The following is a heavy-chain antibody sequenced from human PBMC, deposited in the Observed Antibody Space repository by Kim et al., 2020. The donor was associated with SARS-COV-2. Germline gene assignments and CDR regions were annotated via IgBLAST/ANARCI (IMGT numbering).Heavy chain of an antibody. J-gene: IGHJ5*02. CDR2: ISYDGSNK. CDR3: AKDGNPYYDFWSGYGNNWFDP. CDR1: GFTFSSYV. V-gene: IGHV3-30*18. D-gene: IGHD3-3*01. Sequence: GGSLRLSCAASGFTFSSYVMHWVRQAPGKGLEWVAVISYDGSNKYYADSVKGRFTISRDNSKNTLYLQMNSLRAEDTAVYYCAKDGNPYYDFWSGYGNNWFDPCGQGTLGTVSS.